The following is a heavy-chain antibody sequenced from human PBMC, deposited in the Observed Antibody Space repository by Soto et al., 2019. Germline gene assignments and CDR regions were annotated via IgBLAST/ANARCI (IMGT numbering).Heavy chain of an antibody. CDR3: ARVERRSSKRRWFDP. D-gene: IGHD1-26*01. Sequence: SETLSLTCTVSGGSISSYYWSWIRQPPGKGLEWIGYIYYSGSTNYNPSLKSRVTISVDTSKNQFSLKLSSVTAADTAVYYCARVERRSSKRRWFDPWDKGTLVTVSS. J-gene: IGHJ5*02. CDR2: IYYSGST. V-gene: IGHV4-59*12. CDR1: GGSISSYY.